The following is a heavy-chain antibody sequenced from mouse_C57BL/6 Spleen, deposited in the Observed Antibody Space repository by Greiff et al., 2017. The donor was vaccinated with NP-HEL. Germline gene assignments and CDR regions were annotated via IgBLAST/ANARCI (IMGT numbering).Heavy chain of an antibody. CDR3: ARGWFDY. CDR2: INPNNGGT. V-gene: IGHV1-26*01. CDR1: GYTFTDYY. D-gene: IGHD1-1*02. J-gene: IGHJ2*01. Sequence: EVKLQQSGPELVKPGASVKISCKASGYTFTDYYMNWVKQSHGKSLEWIGDINPNNGGTSYNQKFKGKATLTVDKSSSTAYMELRSLTSEDSAVYYCARGWFDYWGQGTTLTVSS.